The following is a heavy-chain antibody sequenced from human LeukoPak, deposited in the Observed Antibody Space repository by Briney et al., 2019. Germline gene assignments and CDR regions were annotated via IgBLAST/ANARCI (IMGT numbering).Heavy chain of an antibody. CDR3: AKDFYVGPVLARYFDY. V-gene: IGHV3-33*06. J-gene: IGHJ4*02. D-gene: IGHD2-8*02. CDR2: IWYDGSYK. Sequence: GGSLRLSCAASGFTFSNCSMHWVRQAPGKGLEWVAVIWYDGSYKYYADSVKGRFTISRDNSKNTLYLQMNSLRAEDTAVYYCAKDFYVGPVLARYFDYWGQGTLVTVSS. CDR1: GFTFSNCS.